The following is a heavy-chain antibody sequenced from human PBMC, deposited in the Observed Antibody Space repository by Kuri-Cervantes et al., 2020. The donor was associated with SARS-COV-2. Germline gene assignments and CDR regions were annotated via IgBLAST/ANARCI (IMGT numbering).Heavy chain of an antibody. D-gene: IGHD4-11*01. CDR2: IIPIFGTA. CDR3: ATHGDPSAYSNYGAARWYYGMDV. Sequence: SVKVSCKASGGTFISYAISWGRQAPGQGLEWMGGIIPIFGTANYAQKFQGRVTITADKSTSTAYMELSSLRSEDTAVYYCATHGDPSAYSNYGAARWYYGMDVWGQGTTVTVSS. V-gene: IGHV1-69*06. CDR1: GGTFISYA. J-gene: IGHJ6*02.